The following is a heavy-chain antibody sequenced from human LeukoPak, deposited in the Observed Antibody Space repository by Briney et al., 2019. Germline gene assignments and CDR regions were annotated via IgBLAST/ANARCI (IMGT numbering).Heavy chain of an antibody. CDR1: GYTFSNFW. Sequence: GESLKISCKGSGYTFSNFWIAWVRQMPGKGLEWMGMIYGGDSNTRYSPSFQGQVTISAVKSTGTAYLQWTSLTASDTAMYYCARHNCYDSWGQGTLVTVSS. D-gene: IGHD3-16*01. V-gene: IGHV5-51*01. CDR3: ARHNCYDS. J-gene: IGHJ4*02. CDR2: IYGGDSNT.